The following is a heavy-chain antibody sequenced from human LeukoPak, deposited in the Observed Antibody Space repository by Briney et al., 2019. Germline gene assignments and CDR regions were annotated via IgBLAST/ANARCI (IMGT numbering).Heavy chain of an antibody. V-gene: IGHV3-23*01. J-gene: IGHJ4*02. D-gene: IGHD3-10*01. CDR2: ISESGGST. CDR3: AKGSF. Sequence: GGSLRLSCVVSGFTFSTSAMSWVRQAPGKGLEWVSGISESGGSTYYADSVKGRFTSSRDNSENTLYLQMNNLRAEDTAAYYCAKGSFWGQGTLVTVSS. CDR1: GFTFSTSA.